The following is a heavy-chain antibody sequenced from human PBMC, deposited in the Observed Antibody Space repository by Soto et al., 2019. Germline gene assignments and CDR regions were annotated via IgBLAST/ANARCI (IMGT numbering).Heavy chain of an antibody. Sequence: QVQLQESGPGLVKPSQTLSLTCTVSGGSISSGGYYWSWIRQHPGKGLEWIGYIYYSGRTNYNPSRQSRVTISGDTSKNQFSLKLSCVTAADTAVYYCARDWSLDYWGQGTLVTVSS. D-gene: IGHD3-3*01. CDR1: GGSISSGGYY. CDR3: ARDWSLDY. V-gene: IGHV4-31*03. J-gene: IGHJ4*02. CDR2: IYYSGRT.